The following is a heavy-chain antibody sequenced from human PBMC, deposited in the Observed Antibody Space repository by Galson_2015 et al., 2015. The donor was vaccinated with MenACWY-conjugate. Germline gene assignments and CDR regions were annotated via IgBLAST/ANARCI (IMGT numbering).Heavy chain of an antibody. D-gene: IGHD2-15*01. J-gene: IGHJ4*02. CDR1: GFTVSSNY. CDR2: IYSGGST. Sequence: LRLSCAASGFTVSSNYMRWVRQAPGKGLEWVSFIYSGGSTYYADSVKGRFTISRDNSKNTLYLQMNSVRAEDTAVYYCARSPPRVVVIENYFDYWGQGTLVTVSS. CDR3: ARSPPRVVVIENYFDY. V-gene: IGHV3-53*01.